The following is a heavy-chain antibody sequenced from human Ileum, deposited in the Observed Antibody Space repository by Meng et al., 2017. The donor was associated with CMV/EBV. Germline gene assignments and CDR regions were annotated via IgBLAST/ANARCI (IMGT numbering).Heavy chain of an antibody. D-gene: IGHD4-17*01. Sequence: VQRVWSGGGLVPPGGSLRLSCAASGFTFGSIWMHWVRQAPGKGLVWVSRVNSDGSSRDYADSVKGRFGISRDNAKNTLYLQMNSLRAEDTAVYYCASIGDPPIYDWGQGTLVTVSS. J-gene: IGHJ4*02. CDR1: GFTFGSIW. CDR2: VNSDGSSR. CDR3: ASIGDPPIYD. V-gene: IGHV3-74*01.